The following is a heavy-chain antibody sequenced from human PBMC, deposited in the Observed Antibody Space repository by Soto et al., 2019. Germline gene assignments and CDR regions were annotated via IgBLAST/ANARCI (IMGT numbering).Heavy chain of an antibody. CDR2: VYYSGST. Sequence: SETLSLTCTVSGGSISGYYWSWIRQPPGKGLEWIGYVYYSGSTNYNPSPKSRVTISVDTSKNQFSLELNSVTAADTAVYYCARGRQWLDDWGQGTLVTVSS. J-gene: IGHJ4*02. V-gene: IGHV4-59*01. CDR1: GGSISGYY. D-gene: IGHD6-19*01. CDR3: ARGRQWLDD.